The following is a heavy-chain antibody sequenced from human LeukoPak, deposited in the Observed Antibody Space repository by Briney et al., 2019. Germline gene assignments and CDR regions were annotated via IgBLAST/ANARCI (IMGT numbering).Heavy chain of an antibody. D-gene: IGHD3-22*01. CDR2: IYYSGST. CDR1: GGSISSSSYY. Sequence: SETLSLTCTVSGGSISSSSYYWGWIRQPPGKGLEWIGSIYYSGSTYYNPSLKSRVTISVDTSKNQLSLKLSSVTAADTAVYYCASDYYDSSGYYSNWFDPWGQGTLVTVSS. J-gene: IGHJ5*02. CDR3: ASDYYDSSGYYSNWFDP. V-gene: IGHV4-39*01.